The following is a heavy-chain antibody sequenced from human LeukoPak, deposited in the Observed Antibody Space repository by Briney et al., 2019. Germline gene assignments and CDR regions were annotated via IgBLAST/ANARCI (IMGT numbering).Heavy chain of an antibody. CDR2: INSDGSST. V-gene: IGHV3-74*01. Sequence: GGSLRLSCAASGFTFSSYWMPWVRQAPGKGLVWVSRINSDGSSTSYADSVKGRFTISRDNAKNTLYLQMNSLRAEDTAVYYCVRVELWSXXXDYWGQGTLVTVSS. J-gene: IGHJ4*02. CDR3: VRVELWSXXXDY. CDR1: GFTFSSYW. D-gene: IGHD5-18*01.